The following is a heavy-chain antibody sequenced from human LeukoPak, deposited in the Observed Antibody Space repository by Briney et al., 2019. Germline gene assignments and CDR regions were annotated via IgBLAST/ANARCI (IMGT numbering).Heavy chain of an antibody. CDR1: GGSISSYY. J-gene: IGHJ3*02. V-gene: IGHV4-59*01. CDR3: ARLYDFWSGYSAFDI. D-gene: IGHD3-3*01. Sequence: SETLSLTCTVSGGSISSYYWSWIRQPPGKGLEWIGYIYYSGSTNYNPSLKSRVTISVDTSKSQFSLKLSSVTAADTAVYYCARLYDFWSGYSAFDIWGQGTMVTVSS. CDR2: IYYSGST.